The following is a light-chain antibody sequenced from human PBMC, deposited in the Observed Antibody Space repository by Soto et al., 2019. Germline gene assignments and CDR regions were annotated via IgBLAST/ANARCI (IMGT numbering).Light chain of an antibody. Sequence: QSALTQPASVSGSPGQSITICCTGTSSDVGGYNYVSWYQQHPGKAPKLMIYDVSNRPSGVSNRFSGSKSGNTASLTISGLQAEDEADYYCSSYTSSSTLVFGNGTKVTVL. V-gene: IGLV2-14*01. CDR3: SSYTSSSTLV. J-gene: IGLJ1*01. CDR1: SSDVGGYNY. CDR2: DVS.